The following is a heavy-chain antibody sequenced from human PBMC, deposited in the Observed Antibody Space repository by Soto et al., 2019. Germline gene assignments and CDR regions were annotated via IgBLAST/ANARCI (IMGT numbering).Heavy chain of an antibody. CDR3: ARGALRFLDCLSTIIYHYYVMAV. CDR1: GYTFTSYD. J-gene: IGHJ6*02. V-gene: IGHV1-8*01. CDR2: MNPNSGNT. Sequence: ASVKGSCKASGYTFTSYDINWVRQATGQGLEWMGWMNPNSGNTGYAQKFQGRVTMTRNTSISTAYMELSSLRSEDTAVYDCARGALRFLDCLSTIIYHYYVMAVCGQGSTV. D-gene: IGHD3-3*01.